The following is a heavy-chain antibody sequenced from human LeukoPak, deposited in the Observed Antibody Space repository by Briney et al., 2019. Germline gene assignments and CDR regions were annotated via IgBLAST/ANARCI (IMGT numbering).Heavy chain of an antibody. Sequence: GGSLRLSCAASGFTFSSYWMSWVRQAPGKGLGWVANIKEDGSEIYYVDSVKGRFTISRDNAKNSLYLQMNSLRAEDTAVYYCARARITIFGVVRHFDYWGQGTQVTVSS. D-gene: IGHD3-3*01. V-gene: IGHV3-7*01. CDR3: ARARITIFGVVRHFDY. CDR1: GFTFSSYW. J-gene: IGHJ4*02. CDR2: IKEDGSEI.